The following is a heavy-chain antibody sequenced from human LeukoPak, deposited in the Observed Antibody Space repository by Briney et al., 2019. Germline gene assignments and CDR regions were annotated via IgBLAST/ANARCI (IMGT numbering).Heavy chain of an antibody. V-gene: IGHV1-8*01. Sequence: ASVKVSCKASGYTFTSYDINGVRQATGRGVEWMGWMNPNSGNTGYAQKFQGRVTMTRNTSISTDYMELSSLRSEDTAVYYCARCRAYDFWSGYNYYYYMDVWGKGTTVTVSS. CDR1: GYTFTSYD. J-gene: IGHJ6*03. D-gene: IGHD3-3*01. CDR2: MNPNSGNT. CDR3: ARCRAYDFWSGYNYYYYMDV.